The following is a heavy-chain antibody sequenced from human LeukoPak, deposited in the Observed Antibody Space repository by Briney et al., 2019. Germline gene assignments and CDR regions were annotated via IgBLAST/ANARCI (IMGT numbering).Heavy chain of an antibody. J-gene: IGHJ6*02. Sequence: GGSLRLSCAASGFTFSDYYMSWIRQAPGKGLEWVSHISSSGSTIYYADSVKGRFTISRDNAKNSLYLQMNSLRAEDTAVYYCARAYYEDRLDWDVWGQGTTVTVSS. CDR2: ISSSGSTI. CDR1: GFTFSDYY. CDR3: ARAYYEDRLDWDV. D-gene: IGHD3-22*01. V-gene: IGHV3-11*01.